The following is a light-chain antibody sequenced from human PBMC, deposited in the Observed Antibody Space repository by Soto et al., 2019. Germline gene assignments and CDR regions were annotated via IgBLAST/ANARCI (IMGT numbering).Light chain of an antibody. J-gene: IGKJ1*01. V-gene: IGKV1-39*01. Sequence: IEVTQSPSSLAASLGDRVTITCRASQTIGTYVNWYRQKSGAAPELLIYDASTLQSGVPSRFRGGASGTDFTLTISSLQLDDFATYYCQQSYNTPPTFGQGTKVEIK. CDR3: QQSYNTPPT. CDR2: DAS. CDR1: QTIGTY.